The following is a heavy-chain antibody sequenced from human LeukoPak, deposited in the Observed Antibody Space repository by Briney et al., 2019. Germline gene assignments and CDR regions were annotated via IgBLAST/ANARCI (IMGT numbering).Heavy chain of an antibody. CDR2: ISSSIITI. V-gene: IGHV3-48*04. J-gene: IGHJ4*02. D-gene: IGHD5-12*01. Sequence: GGSLSLSCAASGFTFSSYSMNWVRQAPGKGLEWVSYISSSIITIYYTDSVKGRFTISRDNAKNSLYLQMNSLRAEDMALYYCAKERGYSGYDIDYWGQGTLVTVSS. CDR3: AKERGYSGYDIDY. CDR1: GFTFSSYS.